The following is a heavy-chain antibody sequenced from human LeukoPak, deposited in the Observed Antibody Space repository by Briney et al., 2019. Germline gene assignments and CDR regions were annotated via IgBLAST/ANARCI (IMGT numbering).Heavy chain of an antibody. J-gene: IGHJ4*02. D-gene: IGHD3-10*01. V-gene: IGHV3-21*01. CDR1: GFTFSSYS. CDR2: ISSSSSYI. CDR3: AKDYGSGSSY. Sequence: GGSLRLSCAASGFTFSSYSMNWVRQAPGKGLEWVSSISSSSSYIYYADSVKGRFTISRDNSKNTLYLQMNSLRAEDTAVYYCAKDYGSGSSYWGQGTLVTVSS.